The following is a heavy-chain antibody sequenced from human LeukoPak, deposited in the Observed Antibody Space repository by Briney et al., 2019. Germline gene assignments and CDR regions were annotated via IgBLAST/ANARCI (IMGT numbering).Heavy chain of an antibody. V-gene: IGHV3-23*01. CDR2: ITSSGRSA. CDR1: GFTFSRYS. Sequence: GGSLRLSCAASGFTFSRYSMTWVRQAPGKGLEWVSGITSSGRSAYYAASVRGRFTVSRDNSENTLYLQIDNLSAEDTGTYYCVRDEDLYSPTWYLFEDWGQGTLVTVSS. CDR3: VRDEDLYSPTWYLFED. J-gene: IGHJ4*02. D-gene: IGHD5-12*01.